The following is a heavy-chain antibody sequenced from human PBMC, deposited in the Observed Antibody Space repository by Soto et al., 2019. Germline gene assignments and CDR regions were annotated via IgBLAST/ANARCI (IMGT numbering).Heavy chain of an antibody. CDR2: IYHIGSP. D-gene: IGHD3-10*01. J-gene: IGHJ5*02. CDR3: VKTYGSMNWFDL. CDR1: GASITGSRYY. Sequence: LQLEESGPGLVKPSETLSLTCTVSGASITGSRYYWGWIRQPPGKGLEWIGTIYHIGSPYYNPSLKSRLTMSVDTAKKQVSLRLTSVTAADTAVYYCVKTYGSMNWFDLWGQRTLVTVSS. V-gene: IGHV4-39*01.